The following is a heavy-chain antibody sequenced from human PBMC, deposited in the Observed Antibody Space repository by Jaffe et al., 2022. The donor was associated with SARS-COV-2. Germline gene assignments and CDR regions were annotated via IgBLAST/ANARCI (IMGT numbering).Heavy chain of an antibody. J-gene: IGHJ1*01. CDR1: GGSISSYY. CDR3: ARHGSSSWSYFQH. Sequence: QVQLQESGPGLVKPSETLSLTCTVSGGSISSYYWSWIRQPPGKGLEWIGYIYYTGSTNYNPSLKSRVTISVDTSKNQFSLKLTSVTAAETAVYYCARHGSSSWSYFQHWGQGTLVTVSS. V-gene: IGHV4-59*08. D-gene: IGHD6-13*01. CDR2: IYYTGST.